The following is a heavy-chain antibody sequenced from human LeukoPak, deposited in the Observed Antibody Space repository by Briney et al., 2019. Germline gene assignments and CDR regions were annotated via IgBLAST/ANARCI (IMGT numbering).Heavy chain of an antibody. CDR1: GFTFDDYA. D-gene: IGHD3-3*01. Sequence: GGSLRLSCAASGFTFDDYAMHWVRQAPGKGLEWVSGISWNSGSIGYADSVKGRFTISRDNSKNTLYLQMNSLRAEDTAVYYCAGSPIFGVDYYYYYGMDVWGQGTTVTVSS. CDR2: ISWNSGSI. V-gene: IGHV3-9*01. CDR3: AGSPIFGVDYYYYYGMDV. J-gene: IGHJ6*02.